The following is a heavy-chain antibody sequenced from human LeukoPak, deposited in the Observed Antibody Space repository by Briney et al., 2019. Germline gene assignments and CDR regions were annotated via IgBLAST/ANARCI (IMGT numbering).Heavy chain of an antibody. J-gene: IGHJ4*02. CDR2: ISWNSGSI. CDR1: GFTFDDYA. V-gene: IGHV3-9*01. Sequence: PGGSLRLSCAASGFTFDDYAMHRVRQAPGKGLEWASGISWNSGSIGYADSVKGRFTISRDNAKNSLYLQMNSLRAEDTAVYYCARECYGDYGVDYWGQGTLVTVSS. CDR3: ARECYGDYGVDY. D-gene: IGHD4-17*01.